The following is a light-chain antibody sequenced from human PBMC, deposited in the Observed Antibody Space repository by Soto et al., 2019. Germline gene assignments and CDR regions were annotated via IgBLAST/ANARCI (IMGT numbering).Light chain of an antibody. CDR3: QQGNSFPLT. Sequence: DIQMTQSPSSVSASVGDRVTITCRASQDISSWLAWFQQKPGEAPSLLIYAASSLHSGVPSRFSRSGSGTDFTLTISSLQPEDFATYYCQQGNSFPLTFGGGTKVEI. J-gene: IGKJ4*01. CDR2: AAS. V-gene: IGKV1-12*01. CDR1: QDISSW.